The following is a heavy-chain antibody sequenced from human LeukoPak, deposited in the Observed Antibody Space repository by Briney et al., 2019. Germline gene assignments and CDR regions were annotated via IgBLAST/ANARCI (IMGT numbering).Heavy chain of an antibody. J-gene: IGHJ4*02. V-gene: IGHV1-69*13. CDR3: ATEIHRGSGIAAV. Sequence: SVKVSCKASGGTFSRYAISWVRQAPGQGLEWMGGIIPIFGTANYAQKFQSRVTITADESTSTAYMKLRSVRSEDTAVYYCATEIHRGSGIAAVWGQGTLVTVSS. D-gene: IGHD6-13*01. CDR1: GGTFSRYA. CDR2: IIPIFGTA.